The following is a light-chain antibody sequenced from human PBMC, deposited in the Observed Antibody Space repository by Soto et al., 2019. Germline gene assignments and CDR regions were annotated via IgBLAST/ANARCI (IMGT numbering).Light chain of an antibody. CDR1: SANIGNNY. J-gene: IGLJ3*02. CDR2: SNN. Sequence: QSVLTQPPSASGTPGQRVTISCSGRSANIGNNYVCWYQQLPGTAPKLLIYSNNQRPSGVPDRFSGSKSGTSASLAITGLQAEDEADYYCQSYDNSLSWVFGGGTKLTVL. V-gene: IGLV1-47*02. CDR3: QSYDNSLSWV.